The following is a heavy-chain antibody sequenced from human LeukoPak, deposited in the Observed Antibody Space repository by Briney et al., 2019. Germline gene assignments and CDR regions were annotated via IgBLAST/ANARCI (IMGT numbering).Heavy chain of an antibody. Sequence: ASVKVSCKASGYTFINYGISWVRQAPGQGLEWMGRINPSSGGTNYAQKFQGRVTMTRDTSINTAYMDLSSLRSDDTAVYYCARGPSGSDYWGQGTLVTVSS. J-gene: IGHJ4*02. CDR3: ARGPSGSDY. V-gene: IGHV1-2*06. D-gene: IGHD3-10*01. CDR1: GYTFINYG. CDR2: INPSSGGT.